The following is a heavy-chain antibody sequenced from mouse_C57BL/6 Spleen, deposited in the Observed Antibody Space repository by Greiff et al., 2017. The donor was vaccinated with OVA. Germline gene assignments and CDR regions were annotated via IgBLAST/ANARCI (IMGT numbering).Heavy chain of an antibody. CDR2: ISDGGSYT. CDR1: GFTFSSYA. J-gene: IGHJ3*01. D-gene: IGHD1-1*01. CDR3: ARDPYGSSYRDEAWFAY. V-gene: IGHV5-4*01. Sequence: DVMLVESGGGLVKPGGSLKLSCAASGFTFSSYAMSWVRQTPEKRLEWVATISDGGSYTYYPDNVKGRFTISRDNAKNNLYLQMSHLKSEDTAMYYCARDPYGSSYRDEAWFAYWGQGTLVTVSA.